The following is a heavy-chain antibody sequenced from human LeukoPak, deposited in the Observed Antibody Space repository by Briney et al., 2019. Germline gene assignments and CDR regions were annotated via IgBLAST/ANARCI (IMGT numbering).Heavy chain of an antibody. Sequence: SETLSLTCTVSGGSISTYYWSWIWQPPGKGLEWIGYIYYSGSTNYNPSLKSRVTISVDTSKNQFSLKLSSVTAADTAVYYCARWPALFYFDYWGQGTLVTVSS. D-gene: IGHD2-15*01. CDR2: IYYSGST. J-gene: IGHJ4*02. CDR3: ARWPALFYFDY. V-gene: IGHV4-59*01. CDR1: GGSISTYY.